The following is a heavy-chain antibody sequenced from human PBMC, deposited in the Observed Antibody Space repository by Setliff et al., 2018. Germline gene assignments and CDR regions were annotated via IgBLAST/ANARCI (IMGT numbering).Heavy chain of an antibody. CDR1: AFSFSTYA. CDR3: AKREIIAVTRWFDP. V-gene: IGHV3-48*03. J-gene: IGHJ5*02. Sequence: GESLKISCAASAFSFSTYAMNWVRHTPGKGLEWISYISNSGNSIYYADSVKGRFTISRDNSKNTLYLQMNSLRAEDTAVYYCAKREIIAVTRWFDPWGQGTLVTVSS. D-gene: IGHD2-15*01. CDR2: ISNSGNSI.